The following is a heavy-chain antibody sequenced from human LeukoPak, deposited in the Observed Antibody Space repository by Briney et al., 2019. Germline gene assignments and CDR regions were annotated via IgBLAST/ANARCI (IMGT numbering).Heavy chain of an antibody. CDR2: IYYSGST. D-gene: IGHD2-15*01. CDR1: GGSISSSSYY. Sequence: PSETLSLTCTVSGGSISSSSYYWGWIRQPPGKGLEWIGSIYYSGSTYYNPSLKSRVTISVDTSKNQFPLKLSSVTAADTAVYYCARVVAAVNWFDPWGQGTLVTVSS. CDR3: ARVVAAVNWFDP. V-gene: IGHV4-39*01. J-gene: IGHJ5*02.